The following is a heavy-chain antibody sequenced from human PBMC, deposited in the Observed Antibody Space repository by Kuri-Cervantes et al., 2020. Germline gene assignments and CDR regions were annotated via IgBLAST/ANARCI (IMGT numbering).Heavy chain of an antibody. CDR3: ARPVDIVATSPGY. V-gene: IGHV5-51*01. J-gene: IGHJ4*02. Sequence: GESLKISCKAYGYNFTNHWIGWVRQMPGKGLEWMGIMFPSDSDTRYSPSFQGQVTISADKSISTAYLQWSSLKASDTAMYYCARPVDIVATSPGYWGQGTLVTVSS. CDR1: GYNFTNHW. CDR2: MFPSDSDT. D-gene: IGHD5-12*01.